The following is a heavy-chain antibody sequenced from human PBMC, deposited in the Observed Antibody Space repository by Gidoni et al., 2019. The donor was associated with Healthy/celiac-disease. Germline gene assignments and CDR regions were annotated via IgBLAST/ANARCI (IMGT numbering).Heavy chain of an antibody. D-gene: IGHD3-9*01. V-gene: IGHV3-23*01. CDR3: ANPYYDILTGYYPNPEGY. Sequence: EVQLLESGGGLVQPGGSLSLSCAASGFTFSSYAMSWVRQAPGKGLGWVLAISGLGGSTYYADSVKGRFTISRDNSKNTLYLQMNSLRAEDTAVYYCANPYYDILTGYYPNPEGYWGQGTLVTVSS. CDR2: ISGLGGST. CDR1: GFTFSSYA. J-gene: IGHJ4*02.